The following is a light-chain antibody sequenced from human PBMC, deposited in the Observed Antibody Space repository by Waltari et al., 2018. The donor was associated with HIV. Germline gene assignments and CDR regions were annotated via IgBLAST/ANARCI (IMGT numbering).Light chain of an antibody. CDR3: MIWYSSAGV. J-gene: IGLJ3*02. CDR1: SDINVGTYT. V-gene: IGLV5-45*02. Sequence: QAVLTQPSSLSASPGASASLTCTLRSDINVGTYTIKWYQQKPGSPPQYLLRYKSDSDKQQGSGVPSRFSGSKDASANAGNLLISGLQSEDEADYYCMIWYSSAGVFGGGTKLTVL. CDR2: YKSDSDK.